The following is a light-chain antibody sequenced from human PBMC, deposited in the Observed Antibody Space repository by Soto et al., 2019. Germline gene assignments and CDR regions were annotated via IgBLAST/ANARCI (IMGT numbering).Light chain of an antibody. Sequence: QSALTQPASVSGSPGRSITISCTGTSSDVGSYNLVSWYQQHPDKAPKLMIYEGSKRPSGVSNRFSGSKSGNTASLTISGLQAEDEADYYCCSYAGSSTYVFGTGTKLTVL. CDR3: CSYAGSSTYV. V-gene: IGLV2-23*01. CDR2: EGS. J-gene: IGLJ1*01. CDR1: SSDVGSYNL.